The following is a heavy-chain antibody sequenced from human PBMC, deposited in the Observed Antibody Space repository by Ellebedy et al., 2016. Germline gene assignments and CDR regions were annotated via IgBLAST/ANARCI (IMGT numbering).Heavy chain of an antibody. J-gene: IGHJ5*02. Sequence: GESLKISXAATGFSFSTYTMNWVRQAPGKGLEWVSSISSSNNIYYADSVKGRFTVSRDNAKNSMDLEMNSLRAEDTAVYYCARESGRGWFNPWGQGTLVTVSS. V-gene: IGHV3-21*01. CDR2: ISSSNNI. CDR1: GFSFSTYT. D-gene: IGHD1-26*01. CDR3: ARESGRGWFNP.